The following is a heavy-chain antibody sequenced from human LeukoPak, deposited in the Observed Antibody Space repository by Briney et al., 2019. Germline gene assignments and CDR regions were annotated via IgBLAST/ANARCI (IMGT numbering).Heavy chain of an antibody. J-gene: IGHJ5*02. Sequence: PGGSLRLSCAASGFTFSSYGMHWIRQPPGKGLEWIGYIYYSGSTNYNPSLKSRVTISVDTSKNQFSLKLSSVTAADTAVYYCARDRCSGGSCYSVGPWFDPWGQGTLVTVSS. CDR3: ARDRCSGGSCYSVGPWFDP. D-gene: IGHD2-15*01. CDR2: IYYSGST. CDR1: GFTFSSYG. V-gene: IGHV4-59*01.